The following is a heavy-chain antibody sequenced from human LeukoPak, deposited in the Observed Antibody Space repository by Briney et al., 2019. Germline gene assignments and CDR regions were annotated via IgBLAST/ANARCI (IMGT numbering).Heavy chain of an antibody. CDR2: ITISGSII. CDR1: GFTFSGYE. Sequence: PGGSLRLSCAASGFTFSGYEMNWVRQAPGKGLGWVSYITISGSIIYYADSVKGRFTISRDNAKNSLYLQMNSLRAEDTAVYYCARDGDYGGNFGSLDYWGQGTLVTVSS. CDR3: ARDGDYGGNFGSLDY. V-gene: IGHV3-48*03. J-gene: IGHJ4*02. D-gene: IGHD4-23*01.